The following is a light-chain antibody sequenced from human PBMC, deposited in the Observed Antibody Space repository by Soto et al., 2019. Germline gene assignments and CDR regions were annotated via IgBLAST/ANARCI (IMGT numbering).Light chain of an antibody. V-gene: IGLV1-44*01. Sequence: QSVLTQPPSASGTPGQRVTISCSGSSSNIGSRTVNWYQQLPGTAPKLLIYSDNQRPSGVPDRFFGSKSGTSASLAIYRLHSDDEADYYCGAWDDSLHGVVFGGGNKLTVL. CDR2: SDN. CDR1: SSNIGSRT. J-gene: IGLJ2*01. CDR3: GAWDDSLHGVV.